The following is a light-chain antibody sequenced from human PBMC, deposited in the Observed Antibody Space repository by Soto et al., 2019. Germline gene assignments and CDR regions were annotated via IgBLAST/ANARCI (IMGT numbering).Light chain of an antibody. Sequence: DIQMTQSPSTLSASAGVRVTITCRASQSISSWLAWYQQKPGKAPKLLIYDASSLESGVPSRFSGSGSGTEFTLTISSLQPDDFATYYCQQYNSYPLTFGGGTKVDIK. CDR1: QSISSW. CDR3: QQYNSYPLT. J-gene: IGKJ4*01. V-gene: IGKV1-5*01. CDR2: DAS.